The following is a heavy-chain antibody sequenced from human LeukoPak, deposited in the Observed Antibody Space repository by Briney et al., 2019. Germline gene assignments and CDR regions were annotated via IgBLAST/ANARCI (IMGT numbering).Heavy chain of an antibody. Sequence: SETLSLTCTVSGGSISSYYWSWIRQPPGKGLEWSGYIYYGGGTNYNPSLKSRVTISVDTSTNQFSLKLSSVTAPDTAVYYCATRIVVVAATPVVHWSDPWGQGTLVTVSS. D-gene: IGHD2-15*01. CDR3: ATRIVVVAATPVVHWSDP. CDR2: IYYGGGT. J-gene: IGHJ5*02. V-gene: IGHV4-59*08. CDR1: GGSISSYY.